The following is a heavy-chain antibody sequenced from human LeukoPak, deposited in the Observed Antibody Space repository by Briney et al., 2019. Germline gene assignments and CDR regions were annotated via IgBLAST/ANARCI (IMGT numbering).Heavy chain of an antibody. CDR1: GFTFSSYS. Sequence: GGSLRLSCAASGFTFSSYSMNWVRQAPGKGLEWVSSISSSSSYIYYADSVKGRFTISRDNAKNSLYLQMNSLRAEDTAVYYCARSKGSSGYWYYWGQGTLVTVSS. CDR3: ARSKGSSGYWYY. V-gene: IGHV3-21*01. J-gene: IGHJ4*02. D-gene: IGHD3-22*01. CDR2: ISSSSSYI.